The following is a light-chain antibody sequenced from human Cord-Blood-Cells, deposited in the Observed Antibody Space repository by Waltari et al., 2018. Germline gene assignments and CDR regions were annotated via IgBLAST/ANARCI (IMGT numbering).Light chain of an antibody. CDR1: QSISSY. J-gene: IGKJ4*01. Sequence: DIQMTQSPSSLSASVGARVTITCRASQSISSYLNWYQQKPGKAPNLLIYAASSLQSGVPSRFSGSGSWTDFTLTISSLQPEDFATYYCQQSYSTLALTFGGGTKVEIK. CDR3: QQSYSTLALT. CDR2: AAS. V-gene: IGKV1-39*01.